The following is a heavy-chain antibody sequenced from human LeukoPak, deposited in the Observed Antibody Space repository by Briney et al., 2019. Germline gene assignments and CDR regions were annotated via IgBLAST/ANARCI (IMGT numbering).Heavy chain of an antibody. D-gene: IGHD3-16*01. CDR1: GFAFGIHA. Sequence: GGSLRLSCVGSGFAFGIHAMSWVRQAPGKGPEWVATIGSGADLFYAESVKGRFTISRDDPRNTVWLQMNSLRAEDTALYYCAKDWTPHNRVYDCLDAWGQGTQVTVSS. V-gene: IGHV3-23*01. CDR3: AKDWTPHNRVYDCLDA. J-gene: IGHJ5*02. CDR2: IGSGADL.